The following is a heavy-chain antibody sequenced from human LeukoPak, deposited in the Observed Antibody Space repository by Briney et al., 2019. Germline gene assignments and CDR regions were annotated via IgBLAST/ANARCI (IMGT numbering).Heavy chain of an antibody. Sequence: KPSETLSLTCTVSGGSISGSYYWSWIRQPAGKGLEWIGRIYTSGSTNYNPSLKSRVTLSVDTSKNQFSLKLSSVTAADTAVYYCARSITIFGVVIPRDYYMDVWGKGTTVTVSS. CDR2: IYTSGST. V-gene: IGHV4-61*02. J-gene: IGHJ6*03. CDR1: GGSISGSYY. CDR3: ARSITIFGVVIPRDYYMDV. D-gene: IGHD3-3*01.